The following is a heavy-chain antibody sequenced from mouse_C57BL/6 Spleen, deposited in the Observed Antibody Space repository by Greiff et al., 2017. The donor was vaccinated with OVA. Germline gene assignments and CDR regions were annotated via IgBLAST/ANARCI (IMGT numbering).Heavy chain of an antibody. Sequence: EVKLMESGGDLVKPGGSLKLSCAASGFTFSSYGMSWVRQTPDKRLEWVATISSGGSYTYYPDSVKGRFTISRDNAKNTLYLQMSSLKSEDTAMYYCARHLFAYWGQGTLVTVSA. CDR1: GFTFSSYG. V-gene: IGHV5-6*01. J-gene: IGHJ3*01. CDR3: ARHLFAY. CDR2: ISSGGSYT.